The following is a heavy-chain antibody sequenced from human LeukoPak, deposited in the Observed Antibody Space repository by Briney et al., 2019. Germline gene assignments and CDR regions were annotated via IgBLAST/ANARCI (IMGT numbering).Heavy chain of an antibody. V-gene: IGHV4-59*12. CDR2: IYYSGST. J-gene: IGHJ4*02. CDR1: GGSISSYY. Sequence: SETLSLTCTVSGGSISSYYWSWIRQPPGKGLEWIGYIYYSGSTNYNPSLKSRVTISVDTSKNQFSLKLSSVTAADTAVYYCAKDRTPSIAARMGYYFDYWGQGTLVTVSS. CDR3: AKDRTPSIAARMGYYFDY. D-gene: IGHD6-6*01.